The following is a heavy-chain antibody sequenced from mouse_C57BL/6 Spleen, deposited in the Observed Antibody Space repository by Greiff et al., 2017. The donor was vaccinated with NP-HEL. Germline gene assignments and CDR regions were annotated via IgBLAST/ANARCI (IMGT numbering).Heavy chain of an antibody. V-gene: IGHV1-18*01. Sequence: EVQLQQSGPELVKPGASVKIPCKASGYTFTDYNMDWVKQSHGKSLEWIGDINPNNGGTIYNQKFKGKATLTVDKSSSTAYMELRSLTSEDTAVYYCARFPYYYGSSYVGYFDVWGTGTTVTVSS. CDR2: INPNNGGT. D-gene: IGHD1-1*01. CDR1: GYTFTDYN. CDR3: ARFPYYYGSSYVGYFDV. J-gene: IGHJ1*03.